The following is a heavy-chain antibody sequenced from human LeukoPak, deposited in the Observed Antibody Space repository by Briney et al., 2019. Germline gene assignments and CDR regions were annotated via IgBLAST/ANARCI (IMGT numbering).Heavy chain of an antibody. CDR3: ARGITPRGFDP. CDR2: ISAYNGNT. CDR1: GYTFTSYG. D-gene: IGHD2-15*01. V-gene: IGHV1-18*01. Sequence: ASVKVSCKASGYTFTSYGISWVRQAPGQGLEWMGWISAYNGNTNYAQKLQGRVTITRNTSISTAYMELSSLRSEDTAVYYCARGITPRGFDPWGQGTLVTVSS. J-gene: IGHJ5*02.